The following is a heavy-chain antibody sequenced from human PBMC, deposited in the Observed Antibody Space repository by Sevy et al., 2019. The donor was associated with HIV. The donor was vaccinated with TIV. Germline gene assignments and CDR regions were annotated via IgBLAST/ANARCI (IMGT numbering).Heavy chain of an antibody. V-gene: IGHV3-23*01. J-gene: IGHJ6*02. Sequence: GGSLRLSCAASGFTFSSYAMSWVRQAPGKGLEWVSGISGSGGSTYYADSVKDRFTISRDNSKNTLYLQMNSLRAEDTAVYYCARPMGVVVPAAYYYGMDVWGQGTTVTVSS. CDR1: GFTFSSYA. CDR2: ISGSGGST. D-gene: IGHD2-2*01. CDR3: ARPMGVVVPAAYYYGMDV.